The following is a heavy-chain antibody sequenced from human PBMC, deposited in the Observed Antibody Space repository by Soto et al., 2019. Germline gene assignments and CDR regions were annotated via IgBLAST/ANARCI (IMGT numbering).Heavy chain of an antibody. CDR3: ARDLEVAVAVE. CDR2: IWSDGNNR. Sequence: GGSLRLSCAASGFMFSNHGMHWVRQAPGKGLEWVAVIWSDGNNRYYADSVKGRFTISRDNSKNTVYLQMNSLRAEDTAVYYCARDLEVAVAVEWGQGTLVTVSS. CDR1: GFMFSNHG. J-gene: IGHJ4*02. V-gene: IGHV3-33*01. D-gene: IGHD6-19*01.